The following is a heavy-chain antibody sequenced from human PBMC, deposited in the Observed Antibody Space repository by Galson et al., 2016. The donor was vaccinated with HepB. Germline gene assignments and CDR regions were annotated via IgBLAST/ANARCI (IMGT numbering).Heavy chain of an antibody. V-gene: IGHV4-34*01. D-gene: IGHD2-15*01. J-gene: IGHJ3*02. CDR3: ATGYCSGGSCYSGAFHI. Sequence: ETLSLTCTVNGGSLSAYYWNWIRQPPGKGLEWIGEINHTGGTDYTPSLKSRVSISIDTSKNQFSLNLNSVTAADTAVYFCATGYCSGGSCYSGAFHIWGQGTMVTVSA. CDR2: INHTGGT. CDR1: GGSLSAYY.